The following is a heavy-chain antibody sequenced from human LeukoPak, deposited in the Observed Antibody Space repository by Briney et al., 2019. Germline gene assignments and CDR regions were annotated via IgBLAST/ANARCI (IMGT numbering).Heavy chain of an antibody. J-gene: IGHJ5*02. V-gene: IGHV4-30-4*08. CDR2: IYYSGST. D-gene: IGHD3-10*01. CDR3: ARVPDYGSGSSLPFDP. CDR1: GGSISSGDYY. Sequence: SETLSLTCTVSGGSISSGDYYWSWIRQPPGKGLEWIGYIYYSGSTYYNPSLKSRVTISVDMSKNQFSLKLSSVTAADTAVYYCARVPDYGSGSSLPFDPWGQGTLVTVSS.